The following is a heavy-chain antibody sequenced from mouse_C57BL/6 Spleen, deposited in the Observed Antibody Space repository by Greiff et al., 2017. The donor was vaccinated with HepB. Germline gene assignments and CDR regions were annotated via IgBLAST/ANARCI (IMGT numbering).Heavy chain of an antibody. CDR3: ARERGYGGYFDV. CDR2: IDPSDSET. CDR1: GYTFTSYW. V-gene: IGHV1-52*01. Sequence: QVQLQQPGAELVRPGSSVKLSCKASGYTFTSYWMHWVKQRPIQGLEWIGNIDPSDSETHYNQKFKDKATLTVDKSSSTAYMQLSSLTSEDSAVYYCARERGYGGYFDVWGTGTTVTVSS. J-gene: IGHJ1*03. D-gene: IGHD2-2*01.